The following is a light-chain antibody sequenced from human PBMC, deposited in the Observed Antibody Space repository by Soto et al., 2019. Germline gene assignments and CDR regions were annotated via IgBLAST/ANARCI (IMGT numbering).Light chain of an antibody. CDR3: QQLNSYPIT. CDR1: QGISSY. CDR2: AAS. Sequence: DIQLTQSPSFLSASVGDRVTIPCRSSQGISSYLAWYQQKPGKAPKLLIYAASTLQSGVPSRFSGSGSGTEFTLTISSLQPEDFAIYYCQQLNSYPITFGGGTKVDIK. V-gene: IGKV1-9*01. J-gene: IGKJ4*01.